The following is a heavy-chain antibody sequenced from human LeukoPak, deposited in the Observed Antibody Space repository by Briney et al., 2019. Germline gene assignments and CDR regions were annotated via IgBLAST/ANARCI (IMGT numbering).Heavy chain of an antibody. J-gene: IGHJ4*02. V-gene: IGHV4-61*01. D-gene: IGHD3-22*01. CDR1: GGSVSSGSYY. CDR3: ARALYDSSGYYQGDFDY. CDR2: IYYSGST. Sequence: SETLSLTCTVSGGSVSSGSYYWSWTRQPPGKGLEWIGYIYYSGSTNYNPSLKSRVTISVDTSKNQFSLKLSSVTAADTAVYYCARALYDSSGYYQGDFDYWGQGTLVTVSS.